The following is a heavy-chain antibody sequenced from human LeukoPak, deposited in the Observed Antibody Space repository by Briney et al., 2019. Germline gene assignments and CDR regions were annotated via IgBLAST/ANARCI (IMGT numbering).Heavy chain of an antibody. CDR1: GFTFSSYA. CDR3: ARDLSSGSYFIDY. D-gene: IGHD3-10*01. V-gene: IGHV3-30*14. CDR2: ISYDGSNK. J-gene: IGHJ4*02. Sequence: GGSLRLSCAASGFTFSSYAMHWVRQAPGKGLEWVAVISYDGSNKYYADSVKGRFTISRDISKNTLYLQMNSLRAEDTALYYCARDLSSGSYFIDYWGQGTLVTVSS.